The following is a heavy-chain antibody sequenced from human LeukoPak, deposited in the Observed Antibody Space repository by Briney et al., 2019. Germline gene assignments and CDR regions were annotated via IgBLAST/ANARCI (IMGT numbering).Heavy chain of an antibody. CDR2: INWNGGST. V-gene: IGHV3-20*04. Sequence: GGSLRLSCAASGFTFDDYGMSWVRQAPGKGLEWVSGINWNGGSTGYADSVKGRFTISRDNAKNSLYLQMNSLRAEDTALYYCARESRVGEYYYGSADYWGQGTLVTVSS. J-gene: IGHJ4*02. D-gene: IGHD3-10*01. CDR3: ARESRVGEYYYGSADY. CDR1: GFTFDDYG.